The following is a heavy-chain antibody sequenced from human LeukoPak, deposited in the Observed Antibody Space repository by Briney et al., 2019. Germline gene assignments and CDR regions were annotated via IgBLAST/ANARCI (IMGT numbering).Heavy chain of an antibody. CDR3: ARAPVTSCRGAFCYPFDL. D-gene: IGHD2-21*01. J-gene: IGHJ4*02. Sequence: GGSLRLSCAASGFTFSSYAMSWVRQVPGKGLEWVSATSSSDDGTYHADSVRGRFTIYRDNFRNKLYLQMNRLRVEDAALYYCARAPVTSCRGAFCYPFDLWGQGVLVTVSS. CDR2: TSSSDDGT. CDR1: GFTFSSYA. V-gene: IGHV3-23*01.